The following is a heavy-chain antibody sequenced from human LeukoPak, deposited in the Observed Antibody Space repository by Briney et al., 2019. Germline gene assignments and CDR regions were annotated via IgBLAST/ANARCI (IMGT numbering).Heavy chain of an antibody. J-gene: IGHJ1*01. CDR2: ISAYNGNT. Sequence: ASVKVSCKASGYTFTSYGISWVRQAPGQGLEWMGWISAYNGNTNYAQKLQGRVTMTTDTSTSTAYMELSSLRSEDTAVYYCVMVRGKGTRYFQHWGQGTLVTVSS. CDR1: GYTFTSYG. CDR3: VMVRGKGTRYFQH. D-gene: IGHD3-10*01. V-gene: IGHV1-18*01.